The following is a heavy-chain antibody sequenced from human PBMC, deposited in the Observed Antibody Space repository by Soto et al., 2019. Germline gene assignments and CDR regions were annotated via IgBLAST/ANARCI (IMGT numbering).Heavy chain of an antibody. Sequence: GGSLRLSCAASGFTFSSYGMHWVRQAPGKGLEWVAVISYDGSNKYYADSVKGRFTISRDNSKNTLYLQMNSLRAEDTAVYYCARASGSLPPPFDYWGQGTLVTVSS. CDR2: ISYDGSNK. CDR3: ARASGSLPPPFDY. CDR1: GFTFSSYG. V-gene: IGHV3-30*03. D-gene: IGHD3-10*01. J-gene: IGHJ4*02.